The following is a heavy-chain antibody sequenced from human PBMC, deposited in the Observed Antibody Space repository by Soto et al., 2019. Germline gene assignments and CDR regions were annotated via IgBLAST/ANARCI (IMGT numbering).Heavy chain of an antibody. J-gene: IGHJ6*02. CDR3: ARVERSSYYYGMDV. Sequence: GESLKISCAASGFTFSSYSMNWVRQAPGKGLEWVSYISSSSSTIYYADSVKGRFTISRDNAKNSLYLQMNSLRAEDTAVYYCARVERSSYYYGMDVWGQGTTVTVSS. V-gene: IGHV3-48*04. D-gene: IGHD1-26*01. CDR2: ISSSSSTI. CDR1: GFTFSSYS.